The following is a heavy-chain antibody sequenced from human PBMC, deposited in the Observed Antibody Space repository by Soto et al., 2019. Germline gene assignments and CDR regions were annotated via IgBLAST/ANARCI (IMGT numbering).Heavy chain of an antibody. CDR2: ISGSGGST. V-gene: IGHV3-23*01. J-gene: IGHJ5*02. CDR1: GFTFRSYA. D-gene: IGHD2-2*01. CDR3: ATSPCSSTSCSTP. Sequence: GGSLRLSCAASGFTFRSYAISWVRQAPGKGLEWVSAISGSGGSTYYADSVKGRFTISRDNSKNTLYLQMNSLRAEDTAVYYCATSPCSSTSCSTPWGQGTLVTVSS.